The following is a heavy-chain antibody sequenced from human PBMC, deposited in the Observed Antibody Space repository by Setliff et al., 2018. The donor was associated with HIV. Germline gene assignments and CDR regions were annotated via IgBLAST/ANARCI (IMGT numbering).Heavy chain of an antibody. V-gene: IGHV4-59*08. D-gene: IGHD3-3*01. Sequence: KPSETLSLTCTVSRGSISRYYWSWIRQPPGKGLEWIGYIYYTGTTKYNPTLKSRVTMSVDTSKNQLSLKLSSVTAADTAVYYCARCYYNFWSGYPLDYMDVWGKGTTVTVSS. J-gene: IGHJ6*03. CDR2: IYYTGTT. CDR3: ARCYYNFWSGYPLDYMDV. CDR1: RGSISRYY.